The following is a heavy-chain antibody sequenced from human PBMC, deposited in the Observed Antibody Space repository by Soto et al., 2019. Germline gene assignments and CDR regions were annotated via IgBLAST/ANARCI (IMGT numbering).Heavy chain of an antibody. D-gene: IGHD4-17*01. V-gene: IGHV1-69*13. Sequence: GASVKVSCKASGGTFSSYAISWVRQAPGQGLEWMGGIIPIFGTANYAQKFQGRVTITADESTSTAYMELSSLRSEDTAVYYCASDPFTVTTPRYYYYNGMDVWGQGTTVTVSS. CDR2: IIPIFGTA. CDR3: ASDPFTVTTPRYYYYNGMDV. J-gene: IGHJ6*02. CDR1: GGTFSSYA.